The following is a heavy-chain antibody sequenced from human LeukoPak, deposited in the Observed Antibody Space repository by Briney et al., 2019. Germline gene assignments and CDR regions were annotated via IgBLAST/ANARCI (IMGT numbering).Heavy chain of an antibody. Sequence: PGGSLRLSCAASGFTFSSYAMHWVRQAPGKGLEWVAVISYDGSNKYYADSVKGRFTISRDNSKNTLYLQMNSLRAEDTAVYYCARDPSYSSGWGNYYFDYWGQGTLVTVSS. CDR1: GFTFSSYA. J-gene: IGHJ4*02. V-gene: IGHV3-30-3*01. D-gene: IGHD6-19*01. CDR3: ARDPSYSSGWGNYYFDY. CDR2: ISYDGSNK.